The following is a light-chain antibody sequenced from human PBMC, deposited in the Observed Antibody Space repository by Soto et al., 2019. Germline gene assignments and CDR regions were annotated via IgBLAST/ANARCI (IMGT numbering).Light chain of an antibody. J-gene: IGKJ1*01. CDR3: QQYNNWPPWT. Sequence: MTQSPSTLSVSPGERATVSCRASQTVSGNLAWYQQRPGQAPRLLIYGASTRATGIPARFSGSGSGTEFTLTISGLQSEDFAVYYCQQYNNWPPWTFGQGTKV. CDR1: QTVSGN. CDR2: GAS. V-gene: IGKV3-15*01.